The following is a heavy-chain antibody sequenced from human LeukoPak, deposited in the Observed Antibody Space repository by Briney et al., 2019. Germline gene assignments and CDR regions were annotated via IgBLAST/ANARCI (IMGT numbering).Heavy chain of an antibody. CDR1: GFTFSSCG. J-gene: IGHJ6*03. CDR2: ISRGGDNT. CDR3: AKSGSGYDDYYYYYMDV. D-gene: IGHD5-12*01. V-gene: IGHV3-23*01. Sequence: GGSLRLSCAASGFTFSSCGMTWVRQAPRKGLEWVSFISRGGDNTYYADSVKGRFTISRDNSKNTLYLQMNSLRAEDTAVYYCAKSGSGYDDYYYYYMDVWGKGTTVTISS.